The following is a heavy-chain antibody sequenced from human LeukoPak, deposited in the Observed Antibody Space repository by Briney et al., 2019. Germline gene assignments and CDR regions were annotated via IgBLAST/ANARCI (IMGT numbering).Heavy chain of an antibody. CDR1: GFTFSSYG. D-gene: IGHD3-9*01. J-gene: IGHJ4*02. Sequence: PGGSLRLSCAASGFTFSSYGVHWVRQAPGKGLEWVAFIRYDGSNKYYADSVKGRFTISRDNSKNTLYLQMNSLRAEDTAVYYCAKGVDILTGYYDYWGQGTLVTVSS. CDR3: AKGVDILTGYYDY. V-gene: IGHV3-30*02. CDR2: IRYDGSNK.